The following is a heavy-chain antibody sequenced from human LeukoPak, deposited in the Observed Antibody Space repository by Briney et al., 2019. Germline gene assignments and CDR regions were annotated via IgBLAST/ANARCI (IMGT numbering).Heavy chain of an antibody. V-gene: IGHV3-NL1*01. CDR2: ISRSGGSI. D-gene: IGHD6-19*01. CDR1: GLTFSSHW. J-gene: IGHJ4*02. CDR3: ARAPEAWYSSGWYGFDY. Sequence: PGGSLRLSCSASGLTFSSHWMHWVRQAPGKGLEWVSVISRSGGSIYYADSVKGRFTISRDNSKNTLYLQMNSLRAEDTAVYYCARAPEAWYSSGWYGFDYWGQGTLVTVSS.